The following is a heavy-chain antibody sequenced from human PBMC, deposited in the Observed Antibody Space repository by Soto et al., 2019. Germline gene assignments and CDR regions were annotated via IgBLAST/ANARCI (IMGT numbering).Heavy chain of an antibody. D-gene: IGHD5-18*01. Sequence: QVQLVESGGGLVKPGGSLRLSCTASGFTFSDYYMSWVRQAPGKGLEWISYIISSSTYKTYAYSVKGRFTISRDNAKNAVYLQMNSLRAEDTAVYYCARGQDIATVGYFDSLGQGTLVTVSS. V-gene: IGHV3-11*06. CDR2: IISSSTYK. CDR1: GFTFSDYY. CDR3: ARGQDIATVGYFDS. J-gene: IGHJ4*02.